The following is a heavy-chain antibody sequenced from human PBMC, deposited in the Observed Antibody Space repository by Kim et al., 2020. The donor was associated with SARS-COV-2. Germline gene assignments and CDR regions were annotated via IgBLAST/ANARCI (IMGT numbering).Heavy chain of an antibody. Sequence: YADSVKGRFTVSRDNSNSTLYLQLNSLRVEDTAVYYCAKAQALVYYYYMDVWGQGTTVTVSS. J-gene: IGHJ6*02. CDR3: AKAQALVYYYYMDV. V-gene: IGHV3-23*01.